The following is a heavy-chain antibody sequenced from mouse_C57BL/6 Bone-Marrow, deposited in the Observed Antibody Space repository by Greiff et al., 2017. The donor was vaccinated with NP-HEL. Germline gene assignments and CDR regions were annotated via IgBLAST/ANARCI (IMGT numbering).Heavy chain of an antibody. CDR2: IYPGDGDT. Sequence: VQLVESGPELVKPGASVKISCKASGYAFSSSWMNWVKQRPGKGLEWIGRIYPGDGDTNYNGKFKGKATLTADKSSSTAYMQLSSLTSEDSAVYFCARSVITTVEFDYWGQGTTLTVSS. D-gene: IGHD1-1*01. CDR1: GYAFSSSW. J-gene: IGHJ2*01. V-gene: IGHV1-82*01. CDR3: ARSVITTVEFDY.